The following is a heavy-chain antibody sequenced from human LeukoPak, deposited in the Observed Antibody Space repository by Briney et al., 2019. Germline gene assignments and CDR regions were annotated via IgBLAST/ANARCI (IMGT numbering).Heavy chain of an antibody. J-gene: IGHJ5*02. CDR2: ISSSGSNI. CDR3: AREVEGDSSSWYADFSPKATYNWFDP. D-gene: IGHD6-13*01. V-gene: IGHV3-11*01. Sequence: GGSVSLSCAASGFIFSVYYMRWIRQAPGRGLEWVTYISSSGSNIYCALSVKGRFTISRDNAKNSLYLQMNSLRAEDTAVYYCAREVEGDSSSWYADFSPKATYNWFDPWGQGTLVTVSS. CDR1: GFIFSVYY.